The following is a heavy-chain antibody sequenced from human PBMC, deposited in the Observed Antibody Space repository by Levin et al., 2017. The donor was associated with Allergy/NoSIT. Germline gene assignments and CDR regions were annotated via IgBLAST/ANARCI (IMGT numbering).Heavy chain of an antibody. CDR1: GFTFSSYG. V-gene: IGHV3-33*01. D-gene: IGHD3-22*01. J-gene: IGHJ4*02. CDR3: ARDHYYDSSGNLFDY. Sequence: GGSLRLSCAASGFTFSSYGMHWVRQAPGKGLEWVAVIWYDGSNKYYADSVKGRFTISRDNSKNTLYLQMNSLRAEDTAVYYCARDHYYDSSGNLFDYWGQGTLVTVSS. CDR2: IWYDGSNK.